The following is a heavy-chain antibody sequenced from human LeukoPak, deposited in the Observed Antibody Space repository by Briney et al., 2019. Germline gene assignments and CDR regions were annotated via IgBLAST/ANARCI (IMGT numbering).Heavy chain of an antibody. J-gene: IGHJ2*01. Sequence: PRGSLRLSCAAPGFTSSRFWMSWVRPAPGKGLEWVANIKQDGSEKYYVDSVKGRFTISRDNAKNSLYLQMNSLRAEDTAVYYCARDSGGYFYFDLWGRGTLVTVSS. CDR1: GFTSSRFW. CDR2: IKQDGSEK. D-gene: IGHD3-22*01. V-gene: IGHV3-7*01. CDR3: ARDSGGYFYFDL.